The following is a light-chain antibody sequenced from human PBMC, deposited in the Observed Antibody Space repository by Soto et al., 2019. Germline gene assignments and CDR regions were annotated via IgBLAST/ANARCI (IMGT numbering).Light chain of an antibody. CDR3: CSYASSSTYV. CDR1: SSDVGSYNL. V-gene: IGLV2-23*02. Sequence: QSALTQPASVSGSPGQSITISCTGTSSDVGSYNLVSWYQQHPGKAPKLMIYEVSKRPSGVSNRFSGSKSGNTASLTISELQFEDEADYYCCSYASSSTYVFGTGTKVTVL. CDR2: EVS. J-gene: IGLJ1*01.